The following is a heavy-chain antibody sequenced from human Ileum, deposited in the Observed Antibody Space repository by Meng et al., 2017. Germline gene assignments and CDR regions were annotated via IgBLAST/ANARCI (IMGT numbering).Heavy chain of an antibody. CDR1: GFTFSSYW. J-gene: IGHJ4*02. CDR3: GPESTGDD. D-gene: IGHD2-2*01. Sequence: LVEAGGGLVQAWGSLGPSCVASGFTFSSYWMHWVRQALGKGLVWLSRINHDGRGTHYADAVKGRFTISRDNAKNTLYLQINSLRAEDTGVYYCGPESTGDDWGQGTLVTVSS. V-gene: IGHV3-74*01. CDR2: INHDGRGT.